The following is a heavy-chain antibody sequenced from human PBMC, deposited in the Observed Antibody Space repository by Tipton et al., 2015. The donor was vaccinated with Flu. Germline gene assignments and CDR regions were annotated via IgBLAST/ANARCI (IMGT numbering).Heavy chain of an antibody. CDR2: IYYSGST. CDR3: ARQEGGWYYFDY. V-gene: IGHV4-59*08. D-gene: IGHD6-19*01. Sequence: LRLSCTVSGGSISSYYWSWIRQPPGKGLEWIGYIYYSGSTNYNPSLKSRVTISVDTSKNQFSLKLSSVTAADTAVYYCARQEGGWYYFDYWGQGTLVTVSS. J-gene: IGHJ4*02. CDR1: GGSISSYY.